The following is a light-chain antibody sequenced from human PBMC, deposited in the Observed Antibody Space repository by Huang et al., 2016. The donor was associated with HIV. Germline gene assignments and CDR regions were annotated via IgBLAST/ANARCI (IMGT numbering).Light chain of an antibody. J-gene: IGKJ4*01. CDR3: QHYHDWPPLA. V-gene: IGKV3-15*01. CDR1: QNIRTN. CDR2: GAS. Sequence: EIVMTQSPATLSVSPGERATLSCRASQNIRTNVAWYQQKRVQPPRLLIYGASTRAAGSPARFSGSGSGTEFTLILTSLQSEDFAVYYCQHYHDWPPLAFGGGTKVEIK.